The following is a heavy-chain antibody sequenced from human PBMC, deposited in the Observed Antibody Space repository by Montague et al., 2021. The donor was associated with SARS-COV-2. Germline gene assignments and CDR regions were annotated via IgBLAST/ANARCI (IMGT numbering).Heavy chain of an antibody. CDR2: IGSSDSTI. V-gene: IGHV3-48*03. Sequence: SLRLSCAASGFIFSSYEMNWVRQAPGQGLEWVSYIGSSDSTIYYADSVKGRFAISRDNAKNSLYLQMNSLRAEDTALYYCAKRDGYNPRNWSFDYWGQGTLVTVSS. D-gene: IGHD5-24*01. J-gene: IGHJ4*02. CDR3: AKRDGYNPRNWSFDY. CDR1: GFIFSSYE.